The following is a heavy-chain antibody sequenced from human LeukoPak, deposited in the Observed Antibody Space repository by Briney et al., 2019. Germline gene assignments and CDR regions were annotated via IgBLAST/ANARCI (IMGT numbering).Heavy chain of an antibody. D-gene: IGHD4-17*01. V-gene: IGHV3-23*01. CDR2: ISGSGGSI. J-gene: IGHJ4*02. Sequence: AGGSLRLSCAASGFTFSSYAMSWVRQAPGKGREWVSDISGSGGSIYYADSVKGRFTISRDNSKNTLYLQMNSLRAEDTAVYYCAKDMTTVTYTSDYWGQGTLVTVS. CDR1: GFTFSSYA. CDR3: AKDMTTVTYTSDY.